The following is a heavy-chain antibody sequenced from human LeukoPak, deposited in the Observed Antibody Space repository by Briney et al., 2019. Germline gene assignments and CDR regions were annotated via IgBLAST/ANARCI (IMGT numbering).Heavy chain of an antibody. D-gene: IGHD2-15*01. V-gene: IGHV3-33*01. J-gene: IGHJ3*02. Sequence: GGSLILSCPASGFTFSTYAMYCVRQAPGKGLEWVTVIWYDGSNKYYADSVKGRFTISRDNSKNTLYLQMNSLRADDTAVYYCARGSFCRGGWCPGAFDIWGQGTMVTVSS. CDR1: GFTFSTYA. CDR3: ARGSFCRGGWCPGAFDI. CDR2: IWYDGSNK.